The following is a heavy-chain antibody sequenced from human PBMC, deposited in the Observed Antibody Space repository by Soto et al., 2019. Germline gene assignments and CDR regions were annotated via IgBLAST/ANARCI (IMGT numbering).Heavy chain of an antibody. CDR1: GFTFSDYY. CDR3: ARDRGYSYAQSGYYYYGMDV. J-gene: IGHJ6*02. V-gene: IGHV3-11*01. CDR2: ISSSGNTI. D-gene: IGHD5-18*01. Sequence: QVQLVESGGGLVKPGGSLRLSCAASGFTFSDYYMSWIRQAPGKGLEWVSYISSSGNTIYYADSVKGRFTISRDNAKNSLYLQMNSLRAEDTVVYYCARDRGYSYAQSGYYYYGMDVWGQGTTVNVS.